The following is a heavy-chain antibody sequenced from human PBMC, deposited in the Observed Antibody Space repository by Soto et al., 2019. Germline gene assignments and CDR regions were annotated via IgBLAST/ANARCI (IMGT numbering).Heavy chain of an antibody. J-gene: IGHJ5*02. CDR3: AKDRGYSGYDNWFDP. V-gene: IGHV3-9*01. D-gene: IGHD5-12*01. CDR2: ISWNSGSI. CDR1: GFTFDDYA. Sequence: GGSLRLSCAASGFTFDDYAMHWVRQAPGKGLEWVSGISWNSGSIGYADSVKGRFTISRDNAKNSLYLQMNSLRAEDTALYYCAKDRGYSGYDNWFDPWGQGPLVTVSS.